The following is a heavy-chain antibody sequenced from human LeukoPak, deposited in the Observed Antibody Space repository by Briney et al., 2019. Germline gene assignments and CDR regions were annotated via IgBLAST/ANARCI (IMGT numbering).Heavy chain of an antibody. CDR2: IYPEDSDT. D-gene: IGHD3-16*02. V-gene: IGHV5-51*01. Sequence: GESLKISCKASGFKFTNYWIGWVRQMPGRGLEWIGVIYPEDSDTRYSPSFQGQVTMSAEKSITTAHLQWSSLGASAPAIYSCARQPPIAQSAPCFFDLWGRGTLVTVSS. CDR1: GFKFTNYW. J-gene: IGHJ2*01. CDR3: ARQPPIAQSAPCFFDL.